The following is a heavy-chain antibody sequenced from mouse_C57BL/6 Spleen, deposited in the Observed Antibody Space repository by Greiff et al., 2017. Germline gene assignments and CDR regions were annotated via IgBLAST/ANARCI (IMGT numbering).Heavy chain of an antibody. V-gene: IGHV1-53*01. CDR1: GYTFTSYW. Sequence: QVQLQQPGPELVKPGASVKLSCKASGYTFTSYWMHWVKQRPGQGLEWIGNINPSNGGTNYNEKFKSKATLTVDKSSSTAYMQLSSLTSEDSAVYYCAREETVVADWYFDVWGTGTTVTVSS. CDR2: INPSNGGT. D-gene: IGHD1-1*01. J-gene: IGHJ1*03. CDR3: AREETVVADWYFDV.